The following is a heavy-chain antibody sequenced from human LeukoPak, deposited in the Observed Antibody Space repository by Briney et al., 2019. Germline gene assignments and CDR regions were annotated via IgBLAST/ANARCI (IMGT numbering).Heavy chain of an antibody. CDR1: GGSISSSSYY. CDR3: MRQAGTYSYYSYYRDV. J-gene: IGHJ6*03. D-gene: IGHD1-26*01. CDR2: IYYSGST. Sequence: KTSETLSLTCTVSGGSISSSSYYWGWIRRPPGRGLEWTGSIYYSGSTYYNPSLKSRVTISVDTSKNQFSLKLSSVTAADTAVYYCMRQAGTYSYYSYYRDVWGKGTPVTVSS. V-gene: IGHV4-39*01.